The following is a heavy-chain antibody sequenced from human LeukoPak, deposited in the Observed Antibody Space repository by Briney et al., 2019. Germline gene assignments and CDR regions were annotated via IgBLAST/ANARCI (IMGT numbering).Heavy chain of an antibody. CDR1: GYTFTDYY. J-gene: IGHJ3*02. CDR3: ASGFMGYDRSGYYDDAFDI. D-gene: IGHD3-22*01. CDR2: INPNSGGT. V-gene: IGHV1-2*02. Sequence: ASVKVSCKASGYTFTDYYMHWGRQAPGQGLEWMGWINPNSGGTNYAQKFQGRVAMTRDTSISTAYMELSRLRSDDTAVYYCASGFMGYDRSGYYDDAFDIWGQGTMVTVSS.